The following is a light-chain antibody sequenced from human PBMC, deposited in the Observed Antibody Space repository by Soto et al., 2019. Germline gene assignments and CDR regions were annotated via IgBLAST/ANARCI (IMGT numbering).Light chain of an antibody. CDR1: QSISSW. CDR2: KAS. J-gene: IGKJ1*01. CDR3: KHNNDNWT. V-gene: IGKV1-5*03. Sequence: DIQMTQSPSTLSASVGDRVTITCRASQSISSWLAWYQQKPGKAPKLLIYKASTLQSGVPSRFSGSGSGTEFPLAISSRQHDDSEIYYCKHNNDNWTFGEGPKVKIK.